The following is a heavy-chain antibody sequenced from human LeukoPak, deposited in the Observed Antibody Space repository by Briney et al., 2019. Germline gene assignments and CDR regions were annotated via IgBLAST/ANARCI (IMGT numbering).Heavy chain of an antibody. D-gene: IGHD2-2*01. V-gene: IGHV1-46*01. Sequence: ASVKVSCKASGYTFTSYYMHWVRQAPGQGLEWMGIINPSGGSTSYAQKFQGRVTMTRDTSTSTVYMELSSLRSEDTAVYYCARDREDIVVVPAAGGYYGMDVWGQGTTVTVSS. CDR3: ARDREDIVVVPAAGGYYGMDV. CDR1: GYTFTSYY. CDR2: INPSGGST. J-gene: IGHJ6*02.